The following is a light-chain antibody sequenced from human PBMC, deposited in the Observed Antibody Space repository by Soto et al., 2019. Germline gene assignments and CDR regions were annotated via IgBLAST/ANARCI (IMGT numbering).Light chain of an antibody. CDR1: QGIRND. Sequence: AIQMTHSPSSLSASVGDRVTITCRASQGIRNDLGWYQQKPGKAPKLLIYAASSLQSGVPSRFSGSGSGTDFTPTISSLQPEDFAVYYCQQYGNSPPTFGQGTKVDIK. CDR3: QQYGNSPPT. V-gene: IGKV1-6*01. CDR2: AAS. J-gene: IGKJ1*01.